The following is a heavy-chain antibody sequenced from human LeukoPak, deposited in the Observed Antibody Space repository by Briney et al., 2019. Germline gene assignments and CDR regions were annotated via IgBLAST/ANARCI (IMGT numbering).Heavy chain of an antibody. CDR3: ARDCGIAAADNWFDP. CDR2: IIPIFGTA. Sequence: SVKVSCKASGGTFSSYAISWVRQAPGQGLEWMGGIIPIFGTANYAQKFQGRVTITADKSTNTAYMELNSLRSDDTAVYYCARDCGIAAADNWFDPWGQGTLVTVSS. D-gene: IGHD6-13*01. CDR1: GGTFSSYA. V-gene: IGHV1-69*06. J-gene: IGHJ5*02.